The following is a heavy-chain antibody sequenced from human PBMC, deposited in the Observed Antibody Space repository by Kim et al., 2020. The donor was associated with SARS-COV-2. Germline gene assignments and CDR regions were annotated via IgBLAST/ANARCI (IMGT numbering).Heavy chain of an antibody. CDR2: ISAYNGNT. D-gene: IGHD3-10*01. CDR1: GYTFTSYG. Sequence: ASVKVSCKASGYTFTSYGISWVRQAPGQGLEWMGWISAYNGNTNYAQKLQGRVTMTTDTSTSTAYMELRSLRSDDTAVYYCARAGVQDRDMVRGFTYYYGMDVWGQGTTVTVSS. J-gene: IGHJ6*02. V-gene: IGHV1-18*04. CDR3: ARAGVQDRDMVRGFTYYYGMDV.